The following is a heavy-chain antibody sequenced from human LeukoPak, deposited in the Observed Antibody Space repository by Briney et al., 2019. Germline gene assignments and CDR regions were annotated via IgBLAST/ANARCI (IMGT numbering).Heavy chain of an antibody. CDR3: TREDY. CDR1: GYTFTGYY. J-gene: IGHJ4*02. CDR2: IHPNSGDT. V-gene: IGHV1-2*02. Sequence: ASVKASCKASGYTFTGYYIHWVRQTPGQGLEWMGWIHPNSGDTNYAQKFQGRVTMTRDTSISTAYMELTRLRSEDTAVYYCTREDYWGQGTLVTVSS.